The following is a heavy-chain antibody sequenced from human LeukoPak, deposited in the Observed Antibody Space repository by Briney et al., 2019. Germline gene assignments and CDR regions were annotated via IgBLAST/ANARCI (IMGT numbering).Heavy chain of an antibody. V-gene: IGHV3-48*04. D-gene: IGHD3-22*01. J-gene: IGHJ4*02. Sequence: GGSLRLSCAASGFTFSSNGMNWVRQSPGKGLAWASYISATGGTIYYADSVKGRFTISRDNAKNSLYLQMNSLRAEDTAVYYCARDEPKYYYDSSGYSHWGQGTLVTVSS. CDR3: ARDEPKYYYDSSGYSH. CDR1: GFTFSSNG. CDR2: ISATGGTI.